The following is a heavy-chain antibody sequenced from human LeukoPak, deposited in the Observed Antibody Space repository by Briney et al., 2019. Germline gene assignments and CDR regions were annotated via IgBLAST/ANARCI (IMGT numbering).Heavy chain of an antibody. CDR2: IYSSGST. D-gene: IGHD5-18*01. Sequence: PSETLPLTCTVSGGSISSSRYYWGWIRHPPGKGLEWIGSIYSSGSTYYNPSLKSRVTISVDTSKNQFSLKLSSVTAADTAVYHCARQSGYTYGPIDYWGQGTLVTVSS. CDR1: GGSISSSRYY. V-gene: IGHV4-39*01. J-gene: IGHJ4*02. CDR3: ARQSGYTYGPIDY.